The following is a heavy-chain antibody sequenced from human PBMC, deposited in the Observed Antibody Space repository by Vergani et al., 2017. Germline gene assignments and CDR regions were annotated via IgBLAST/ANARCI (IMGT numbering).Heavy chain of an antibody. D-gene: IGHD5-12*01. J-gene: IGHJ4*02. CDR2: ISAYNGNT. Sequence: QVQLVQSGAEVKKPGASVKVSCKASGYTFTSYGISWVRQAPGQGLEWMGWISAYNGNTNYAQKLQGKVTMTPDTSTSTAYMELRSLRSDDTAVYYCARGIVATFYSYGSPFDYWGQGTLVTVSS. V-gene: IGHV1-18*01. CDR1: GYTFTSYG. CDR3: ARGIVATFYSYGSPFDY.